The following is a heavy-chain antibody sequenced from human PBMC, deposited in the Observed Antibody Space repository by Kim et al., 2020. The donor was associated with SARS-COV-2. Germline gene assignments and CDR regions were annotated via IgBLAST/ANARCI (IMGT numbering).Heavy chain of an antibody. J-gene: IGHJ2*01. V-gene: IGHV3-21*01. Sequence: GGSLRLSCAASGFTFSSYSMNWVRQAPGKGLEWVSSISSSSSYIYYADSVKGRFTISRDNTKNSLYLQMNSLRAEDTAVYYCARRIFGVVIANWYFDLWGRGTLVTVSS. CDR1: GFTFSSYS. D-gene: IGHD3-3*01. CDR3: ARRIFGVVIANWYFDL. CDR2: ISSSSSYI.